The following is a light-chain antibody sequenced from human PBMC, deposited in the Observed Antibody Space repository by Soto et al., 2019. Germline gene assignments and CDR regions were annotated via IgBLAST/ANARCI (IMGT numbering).Light chain of an antibody. CDR3: QQSYSTPSIT. Sequence: DIHMTQSPSSLAASVGDRVTITCRASQSISGYLNWYQQKPGKAPRLLIYATSNLQSGVPSRFSGSGSGTDFTHTISSLQPEDFATYYCQQSYSTPSITFGQGTRLETK. J-gene: IGKJ5*01. V-gene: IGKV1-39*01. CDR1: QSISGY. CDR2: ATS.